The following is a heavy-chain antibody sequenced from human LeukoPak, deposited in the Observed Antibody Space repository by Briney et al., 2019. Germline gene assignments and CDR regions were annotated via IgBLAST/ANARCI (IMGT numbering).Heavy chain of an antibody. CDR2: IYYSGST. CDR3: ARGAFSPPDYGDYKATNAFDY. CDR1: GGSISSGDYY. Sequence: PSQTLSLTCTVSGGSISSGDYYWSWIRRPPGKGLEWIGYIYYSGSTYYNPSLKSRVTISVDTSKNQFSLKLSSVTAADTAVYYCARGAFSPPDYGDYKATNAFDYWGQGTLVTVSS. V-gene: IGHV4-30-4*01. J-gene: IGHJ4*02. D-gene: IGHD4-17*01.